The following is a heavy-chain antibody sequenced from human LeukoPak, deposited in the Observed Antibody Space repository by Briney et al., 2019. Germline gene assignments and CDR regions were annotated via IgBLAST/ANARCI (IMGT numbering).Heavy chain of an antibody. J-gene: IGHJ5*02. CDR2: IYYSGST. CDR3: ARRPRAGWFDP. Sequence: SETLSLTCSVSGGSISSSSYYWSWIRQPPGKGLEWIGSIYYSGSTYYNPSLKSRVTISVDTSKNQFSLKLRSVTAADAAVYYCARRPRAGWFDPWGQGTLVTVSS. V-gene: IGHV4-39*01. CDR1: GGSISSSSYY.